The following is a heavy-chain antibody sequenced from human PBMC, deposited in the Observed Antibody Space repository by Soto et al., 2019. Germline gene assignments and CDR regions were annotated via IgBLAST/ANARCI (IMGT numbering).Heavy chain of an antibody. CDR3: ARWIAVAGTRNWFDP. CDR2: IIPIFGTA. J-gene: IGHJ5*02. V-gene: IGHV1-69*13. D-gene: IGHD6-19*01. Sequence: SVKVSCKASGGTFSSYAISWVRQAPGQGLEWMGGIIPIFGTANYAQKFQGRVTITADESTSTAYMELSSLRSEDTAVYYCARWIAVAGTRNWFDPWGQGTLVTVSS. CDR1: GGTFSSYA.